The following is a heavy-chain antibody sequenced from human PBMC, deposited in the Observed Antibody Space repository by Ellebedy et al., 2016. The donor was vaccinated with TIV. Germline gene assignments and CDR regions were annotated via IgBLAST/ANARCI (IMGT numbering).Heavy chain of an antibody. CDR3: AYGRSTVTLSYYYYGMDV. V-gene: IGHV1-69*06. D-gene: IGHD4-17*01. J-gene: IGHJ6*02. CDR2: ITPIFGTA. CDR1: GGTFSSYA. Sequence: ASVKVSXXASGGTFSSYAISWVRQAPGQGLEWMGGITPIFGTANYAQKFQGRVTITADKSTSTAYMELSSLRSEDTAVYYCAYGRSTVTLSYYYYGMDVWGQGTTVTVSS.